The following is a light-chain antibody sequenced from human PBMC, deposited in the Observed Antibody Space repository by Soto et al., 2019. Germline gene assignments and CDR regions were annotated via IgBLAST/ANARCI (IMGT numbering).Light chain of an antibody. CDR2: GNS. J-gene: IGLJ2*01. CDR1: NSNIGAGYD. Sequence: QSVLTQPPSVSGAPGQRVTISCTGSNSNIGAGYDVHWYQQLPGTAPKLLIYGNSNRPSGVPDRFSGSKSGTSASLAITGLQAEDEADYYCQSYDSSLSAHVVFGGGTKVTVL. V-gene: IGLV1-40*01. CDR3: QSYDSSLSAHVV.